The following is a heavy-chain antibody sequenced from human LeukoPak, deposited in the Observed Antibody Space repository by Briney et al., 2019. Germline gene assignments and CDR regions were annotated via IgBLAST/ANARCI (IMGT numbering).Heavy chain of an antibody. J-gene: IGHJ6*02. CDR2: IIPIFGTA. CDR1: GGTFSSYA. D-gene: IGHD6-13*01. CDR3: ARYSSSWYKLPYYYYGMDV. V-gene: IGHV1-69*13. Sequence: SVKVSCKASGGTFSSYAISWVRQAPGQGLEWMGGIIPIFGTANYAQKFQGRVTITADESTSTAYMELSSLRSEDTAVYYCARYSSSWYKLPYYYYGMDVWGQGTTVTVSS.